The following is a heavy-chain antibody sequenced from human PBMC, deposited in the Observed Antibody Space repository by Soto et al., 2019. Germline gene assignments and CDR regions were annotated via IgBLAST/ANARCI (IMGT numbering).Heavy chain of an antibody. V-gene: IGHV4-34*01. CDR1: GGSFSGYY. CDR3: ARGWYYYGSGSYYHQFDY. D-gene: IGHD3-10*01. Sequence: SETLSLTCAVYGGSFSGYYWSWIRQPPGKGLEWIGEINHSGSTNYNPSLKSRVTISVDTSKNQFSLKLSSVTAADTAVYYCARGWYYYGSGSYYHQFDYWGQGTLVTVSS. CDR2: INHSGST. J-gene: IGHJ4*02.